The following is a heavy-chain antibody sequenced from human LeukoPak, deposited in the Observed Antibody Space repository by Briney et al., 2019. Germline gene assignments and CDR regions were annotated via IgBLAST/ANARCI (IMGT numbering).Heavy chain of an antibody. CDR3: ARAWMTTHALNY. D-gene: IGHD4-11*01. Sequence: ASVTVSCKASGYTFTSYDINWVRQATGQGLEWMGWMNPYSGNAGYSQKFQGRVTMTRDTSVNTAYMEVSSLRSEDTAVYYCARAWMTTHALNYWGQGTLATVSS. J-gene: IGHJ4*02. CDR2: MNPYSGNA. CDR1: GYTFTSYD. V-gene: IGHV1-8*01.